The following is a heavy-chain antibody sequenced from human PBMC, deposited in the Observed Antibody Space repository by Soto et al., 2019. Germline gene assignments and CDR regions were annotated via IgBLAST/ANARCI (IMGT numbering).Heavy chain of an antibody. Sequence: ASVKVSCKASGHTFTSYAMHWVRQAPGQRLEWMGWINAGNGNTKYSQKFQGRVTITRDTSASTAYMELSSLRSEDTAVYYCARGSHWNPNDYSGQGTLVTVSS. D-gene: IGHD1-1*01. CDR3: ARGSHWNPNDY. J-gene: IGHJ4*02. CDR1: GHTFTSYA. V-gene: IGHV1-3*01. CDR2: INAGNGNT.